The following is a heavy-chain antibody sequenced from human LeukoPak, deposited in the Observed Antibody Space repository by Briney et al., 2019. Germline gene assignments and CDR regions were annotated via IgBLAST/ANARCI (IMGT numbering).Heavy chain of an antibody. CDR1: GFTFSGYE. CDR2: ISRSGTTK. J-gene: IGHJ4*02. CDR3: APWIVGGFWADY. V-gene: IGHV3-48*03. D-gene: IGHD1-26*01. Sequence: GGSLRLSCAASGFTFSGYEMNWVRQAPGKGLEWISYISRSGTTKDYADSVKGRFTISRDNTKNSLYLQMNSLRVDDTAVYYCAPWIVGGFWADYWGQGTLVTVSS.